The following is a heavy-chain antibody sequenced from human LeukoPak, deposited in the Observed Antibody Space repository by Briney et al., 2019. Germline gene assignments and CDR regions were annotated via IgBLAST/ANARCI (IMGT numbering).Heavy chain of an antibody. CDR3: AKAMYSGPGYLFDY. CDR2: ISGSGSST. Sequence: GGSLRLSCVASGFTFSTYAMSWVRQAPGKGLQWVSGISGSGSSTYYADSVKGRFTISRDNSKNTLYLQMNSLRPEDTAVYSCAKAMYSGPGYLFDYGAREPW. D-gene: IGHD6-13*01. J-gene: IGHJ4*02. V-gene: IGHV3-23*01. CDR1: GFTFSTYA.